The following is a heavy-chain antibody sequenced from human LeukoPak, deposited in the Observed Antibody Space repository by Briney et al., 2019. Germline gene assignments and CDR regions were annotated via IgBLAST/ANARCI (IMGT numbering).Heavy chain of an antibody. CDR2: ISWDGGST. V-gene: IGHV3-43D*03. Sequence: GGSLRLSCAASGFTFDDYTMHWVRQAPGKGLEWVSLISWDGGSTYYADSVKGRFTISRDNSKNSLYRQMNSLRAEDTALYYCARDYRSGWFDYRGQGNLVNVSS. CDR3: ARDYRSGWFDY. D-gene: IGHD6-19*01. CDR1: GFTFDDYT. J-gene: IGHJ4*02.